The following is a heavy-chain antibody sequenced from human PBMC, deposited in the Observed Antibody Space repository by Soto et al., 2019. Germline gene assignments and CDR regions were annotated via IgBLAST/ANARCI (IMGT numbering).Heavy chain of an antibody. CDR2: ISVSGDNT. J-gene: IGHJ6*02. D-gene: IGHD3-10*01. V-gene: IGHV3-23*01. CDR1: GFTFSRYA. Sequence: GESLKISCAASGFTFSRYAMNWVRQAPGRGLQWISGISVSGDNTSYVESVRGRFTVYRDNSKNTLYLQMSNLRAEDTALYYCAKDGKMRTKVWFPAGYGMDVWGQGTTVTVSS. CDR3: AKDGKMRTKVWFPAGYGMDV.